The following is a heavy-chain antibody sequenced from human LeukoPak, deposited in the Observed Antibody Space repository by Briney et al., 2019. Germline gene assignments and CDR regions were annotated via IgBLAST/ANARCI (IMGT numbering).Heavy chain of an antibody. CDR2: IRYDGSEK. CDR1: GFTFRDYG. CDR3: AKGRDYFLDH. D-gene: IGHD3-22*01. Sequence: GGSLRLSCGASGFTFRDYGMHWIRQAPGKGLEWVAFIRYDGSEKYYADSVQGRFTISKDNSKNTLSVQLNSLRVEDTAVYFCAKGRDYFLDHWGQGTLITVSS. V-gene: IGHV3-30*02. J-gene: IGHJ4*02.